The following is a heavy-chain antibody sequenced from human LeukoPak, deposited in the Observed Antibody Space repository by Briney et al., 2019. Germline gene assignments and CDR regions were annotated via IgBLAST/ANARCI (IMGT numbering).Heavy chain of an antibody. CDR3: ANWGAGTKGLY. CDR1: GFNFRNAW. CDR2: ISGSSGNT. V-gene: IGHV3-23*01. J-gene: IGHJ4*02. Sequence: PGGSLRLSCTASGFNFRNAWMCWVRQAPGKGLEWVSSISGSSGNTYYADSVKGRYSISRDNSKNTVFLQINRLRAEDTAIYYCANWGAGTKGLYWGQGTLVTVSS. D-gene: IGHD1-1*01.